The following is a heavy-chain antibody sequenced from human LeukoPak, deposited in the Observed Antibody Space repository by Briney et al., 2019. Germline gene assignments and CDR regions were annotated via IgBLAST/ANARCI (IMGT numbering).Heavy chain of an antibody. D-gene: IGHD3-22*01. CDR1: GYRFTNYG. V-gene: IGHV1-18*01. J-gene: IGHJ4*02. CDR2: ISVHNGNT. CDR3: ARDLLTYYYDTSGYPGEY. Sequence: ASVKVSCKASGYRFTNYGISWVRQAPGQGLEWMGWISVHNGNTNYSQKVQGRVTVTTDTSMSTVYMELRSLRSDDTAVYYCARDLLTYYYDTSGYPGEYWGQGTLVTVSS.